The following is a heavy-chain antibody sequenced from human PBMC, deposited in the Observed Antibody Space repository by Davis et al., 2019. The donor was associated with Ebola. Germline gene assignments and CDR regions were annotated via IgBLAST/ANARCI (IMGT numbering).Heavy chain of an antibody. J-gene: IGHJ6*02. CDR2: MNPNSENT. CDR1: GYTFTTYD. CDR3: ARGGYFDWLTRWHYYGMDV. D-gene: IGHD3-9*01. V-gene: IGHV1-8*01. Sequence: ASAKVSCKASGYTFTTYDIHWVRQATGQGLEWMGWMNPNSENTGYAQKFQGRVTMTRSTSISTAYMELSSLRSEDTAVYYCARGGYFDWLTRWHYYGMDVWGQGTTVTVSS.